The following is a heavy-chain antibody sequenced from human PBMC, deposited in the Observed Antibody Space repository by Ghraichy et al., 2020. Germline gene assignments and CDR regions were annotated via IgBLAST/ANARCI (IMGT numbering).Heavy chain of an antibody. J-gene: IGHJ6*03. CDR2: ISPHNGDT. Sequence: ASVKVSCKASGYSFSNFGFSWVRQAPGQGLEWMGWISPHNGDTRHSQKVQGRLTMTIDTSTTTAYMELRSLNSDDTAVYYCVRDTRSMIVGISSYYYHMDVWGKGTTVTVSS. D-gene: IGHD3-22*01. CDR1: GYSFSNFG. V-gene: IGHV1-18*01. CDR3: VRDTRSMIVGISSYYYHMDV.